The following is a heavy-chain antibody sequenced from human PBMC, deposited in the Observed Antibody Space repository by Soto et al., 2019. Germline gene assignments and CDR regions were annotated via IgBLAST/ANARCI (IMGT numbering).Heavy chain of an antibody. Sequence: SLRLSCAASGFTFSSYAMHWVRQAPGKGLEWVAVISYDGSNKYYADSVKGRFTISRDNSKNTLYLQMNSLRAEDTAVYYCDYYDSTEEDYWGQGTLVTVSS. D-gene: IGHD3-22*01. CDR3: DYYDSTEEDY. CDR1: GFTFSSYA. CDR2: ISYDGSNK. J-gene: IGHJ4*02. V-gene: IGHV3-30-3*01.